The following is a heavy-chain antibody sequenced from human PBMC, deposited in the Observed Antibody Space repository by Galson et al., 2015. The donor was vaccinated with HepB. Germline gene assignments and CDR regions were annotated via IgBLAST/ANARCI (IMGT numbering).Heavy chain of an antibody. V-gene: IGHV1-46*01. CDR1: GYTFTRYY. CDR2: INPSGGTT. J-gene: IGHJ4*02. Sequence: SVKVSCKASGYTFTRYYIYWVRQAPGQGLEWMGIINPSGGTTSYAQKFQGRVTMTRDTSTSTVYMEMSSLRFEDAAVYYCATEIGSDPDYWGQGTLVTVSS. D-gene: IGHD2-15*01. CDR3: ATEIGSDPDY.